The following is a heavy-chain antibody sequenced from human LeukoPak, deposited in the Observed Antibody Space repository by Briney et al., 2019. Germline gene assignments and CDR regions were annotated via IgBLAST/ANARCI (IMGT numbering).Heavy chain of an antibody. J-gene: IGHJ6*02. CDR3: ARDFNRGWDWYGMDV. V-gene: IGHV4-59*01. CDR2: IYYSGST. Sequence: SETLSLTCTVSGGSISSYYWSWIRQPPGKGLEWIGYIYYSGSTNYNPSLKSRVTISVDTSKNQFSLKLSSVTAADTAVYYCARDFNRGWDWYGMDVWGQGTTVTVSS. D-gene: IGHD3/OR15-3a*01. CDR1: GGSISSYY.